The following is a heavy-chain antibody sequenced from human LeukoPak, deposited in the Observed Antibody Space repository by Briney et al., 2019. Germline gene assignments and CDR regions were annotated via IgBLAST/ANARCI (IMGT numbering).Heavy chain of an antibody. D-gene: IGHD1-1*01. Sequence: PSETLSLTCRVSDYYINNGYYWGWIRQPPGKGLEWIGSIYHSGNTYYNPSLKSRVTISVDTSKSQFSLNLRSVTAADTAVYYCARYVPVRTGTTRASFDYWGQGTLVTVSS. CDR1: DYYINNGYY. V-gene: IGHV4-38-2*01. CDR3: ARYVPVRTGTTRASFDY. CDR2: IYHSGNT. J-gene: IGHJ4*02.